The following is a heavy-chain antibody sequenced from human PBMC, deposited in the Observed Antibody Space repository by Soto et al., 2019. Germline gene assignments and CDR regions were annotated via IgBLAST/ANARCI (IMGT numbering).Heavy chain of an antibody. V-gene: IGHV3-21*01. CDR3: ARSTHLRRLRFLEWLTSPLYYGMDV. CDR2: ISSSSSYI. CDR1: GFTFSSYS. D-gene: IGHD3-3*01. J-gene: IGHJ6*02. Sequence: PGGSLRLSCAASGFTFSSYSMNWVRQAPGKGLEWVSSISSSSSYIYYADSVKGRFTISRDNAKNSLYLQMNSLRAEDTAVYYCARSTHLRRLRFLEWLTSPLYYGMDVWGQGTTVTVSS.